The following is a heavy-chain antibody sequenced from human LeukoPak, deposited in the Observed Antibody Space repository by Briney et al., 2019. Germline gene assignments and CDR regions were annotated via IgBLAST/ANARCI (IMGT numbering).Heavy chain of an antibody. CDR3: AKSLSGGGYYFEY. V-gene: IGHV3-23*01. CDR2: ISDSGGST. D-gene: IGHD3-10*01. J-gene: IGHJ4*02. CDR1: GFTFSNYG. Sequence: PGGSLRLSCAASGFTFSNYGMTWVRQAPGKGLEWVSGISDSGGSTYYADSVKGRFTISRDNSKNTLYLQMNSLRAEDTAVYYCAKSLSGGGYYFEYWGQGTLVTVSS.